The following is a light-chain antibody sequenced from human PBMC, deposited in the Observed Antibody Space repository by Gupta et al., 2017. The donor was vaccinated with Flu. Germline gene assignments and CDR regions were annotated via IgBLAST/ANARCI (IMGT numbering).Light chain of an antibody. CDR1: QSLLYRSNSKNY. J-gene: IGKJ2*01. Sequence: DIVMTQSPDSLAVSLGERATINCKSSQSLLYRSNSKNYLVWYQQKPGQPPKLLMYWASTRESGVPDRFSGSGSGTDFTLTISSLQAEDVAVYYCQQHYSTPYTFGQGTKVEIK. V-gene: IGKV4-1*01. CDR2: WAS. CDR3: QQHYSTPYT.